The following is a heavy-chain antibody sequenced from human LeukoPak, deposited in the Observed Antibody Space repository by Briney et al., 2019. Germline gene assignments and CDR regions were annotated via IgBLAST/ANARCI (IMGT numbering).Heavy chain of an antibody. V-gene: IGHV4-30-4*01. D-gene: IGHD1-14*01. CDR2: IYYSGST. Sequence: PSETLSLTCTVSGGSISSGDYYWSWIRQPPGKGLEWIGYIYYSGSTYYNPSLKSRVTISPDTSKYQFSLNLSSVTAADTAVYYCARGTGGASTNFDYWGQGTLVTVSS. CDR3: ARGTGGASTNFDY. CDR1: GGSISSGDYY. J-gene: IGHJ4*02.